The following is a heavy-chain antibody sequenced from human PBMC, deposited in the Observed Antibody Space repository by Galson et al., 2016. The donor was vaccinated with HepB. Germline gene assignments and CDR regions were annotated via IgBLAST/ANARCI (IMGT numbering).Heavy chain of an antibody. V-gene: IGHV3-7*04. CDR1: GLTFSRFW. D-gene: IGHD1-1*01. CDR3: ARAYQYTLDY. J-gene: IGHJ4*02. Sequence: SLRLSCAASGLTFSRFWMPWVRQAPGKGLEWVANINQDGSEKHYLDSVRGRFTISRDNAKNSLYLQMNSLRAVDTAVYFRARAYQYTLDYWGQGTLVTVSS. CDR2: INQDGSEK.